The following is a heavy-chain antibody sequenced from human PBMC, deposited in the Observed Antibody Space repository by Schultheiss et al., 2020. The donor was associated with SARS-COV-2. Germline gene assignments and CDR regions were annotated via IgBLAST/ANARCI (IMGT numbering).Heavy chain of an antibody. CDR3: ARLSPYYDFWSGYQGPYYYGMDV. V-gene: IGHV4-34*01. CDR2: INHSGST. D-gene: IGHD3-3*01. CDR1: GGSFSGYY. J-gene: IGHJ6*02. Sequence: SQTLSLTCAVYGGSFSGYYWGWIRQPPGKGLEWIGEINHSGSTYYSPSLKSRVTMSVDTSKNQFSLNLSSVTAADTAVYYCARLSPYYDFWSGYQGPYYYGMDVWGQGTTVTVSS.